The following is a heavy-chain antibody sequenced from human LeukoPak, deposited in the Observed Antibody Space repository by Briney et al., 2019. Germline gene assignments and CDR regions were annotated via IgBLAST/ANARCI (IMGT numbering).Heavy chain of an antibody. V-gene: IGHV1-8*01. J-gene: IGHJ6*03. CDR1: GYTFTSYD. CDR2: MNPNSGNT. D-gene: IGHD2-2*02. CDR3: ARGGRYCSSTSCYSPYYYYYYMDV. Sequence: GSVKVSCKASGYTFTSYDINWVRQATGQGLEWMGWMNPNSGNTGYAQKFQGRVTMTRNTPVSTAYMELSSLRSEDTAVYYCARGGRYCSSTSCYSPYYYYYYMDVWGKGTTVTISS.